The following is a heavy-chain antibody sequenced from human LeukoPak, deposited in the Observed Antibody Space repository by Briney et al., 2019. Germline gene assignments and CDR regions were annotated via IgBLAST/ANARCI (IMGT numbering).Heavy chain of an antibody. CDR2: LNGDGGWT. CDR1: GFTFSNYW. V-gene: IGHV3-74*01. J-gene: IGHJ3*02. CDR3: AREVVVTVGKQTDALDI. Sequence: PGGSLRLSCAASGFTFSNYWMHWVRQAPGKGLVWVSRLNGDGGWTNHADSVRGRFTISRDNAENTVYLQMNSLRPEDSAVYYCAREVVVTVGKQTDALDIWGQGTRVTVSS. D-gene: IGHD2-15*01.